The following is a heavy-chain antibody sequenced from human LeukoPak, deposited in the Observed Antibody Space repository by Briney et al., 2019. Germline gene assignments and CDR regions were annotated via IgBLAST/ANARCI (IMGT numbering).Heavy chain of an antibody. J-gene: IGHJ4*02. CDR3: ARATRLPDF. Sequence: PGGSLRLSCAASGFTFSSYAMSWVRQAPGKGLEWVAHIKDDGSEKSYVDSVNGRFIISRDNAKNSLYLDMNSLRAEDTAIYFCARATRLPDFWGQGTLVAVSP. V-gene: IGHV3-7*01. CDR1: GFTFSSYA. D-gene: IGHD1-1*01. CDR2: IKDDGSEK.